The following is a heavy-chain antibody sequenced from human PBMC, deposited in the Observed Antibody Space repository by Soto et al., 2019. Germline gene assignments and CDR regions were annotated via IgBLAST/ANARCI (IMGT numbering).Heavy chain of an antibody. CDR1: GLSFRSHG. Sequence: SPGLASASSGLSFRSHGVASALKAPGKELEWVAVISYDGSNNYYADSVKGRFTISRDNSKNTLYLQMNSLRAEDTAVYYCAKHSRSGYDLEHHAFDIWGQGTMVPGSS. CDR2: ISYDGSNN. J-gene: IGHJ3*02. CDR3: AKHSRSGYDLEHHAFDI. D-gene: IGHD5-12*01. V-gene: IGHV3-30*18.